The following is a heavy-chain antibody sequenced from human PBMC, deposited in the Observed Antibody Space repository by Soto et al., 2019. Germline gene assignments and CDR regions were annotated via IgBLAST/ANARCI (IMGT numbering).Heavy chain of an antibody. CDR2: INAGNGNT. D-gene: IGHD3-22*01. CDR1: GYTFTSYA. Sequence: ASVKVSCKASGYTFTSYAMHWVRQAPGQRLEWMGWINAGNGNTKYSQKFQGRVTITRDTSASTAYMELSSLRSEDTAVYYCARVSSSHNYYDSSGYYSGWFDPWGQGTLVTV. J-gene: IGHJ5*02. V-gene: IGHV1-3*01. CDR3: ARVSSSHNYYDSSGYYSGWFDP.